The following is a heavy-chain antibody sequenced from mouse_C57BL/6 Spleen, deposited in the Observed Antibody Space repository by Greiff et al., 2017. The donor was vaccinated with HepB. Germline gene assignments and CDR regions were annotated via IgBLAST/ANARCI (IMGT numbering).Heavy chain of an antibody. V-gene: IGHV8-12*01. CDR3: ARGTAQGLAY. D-gene: IGHD3-2*02. J-gene: IGHJ3*01. CDR1: GFSLSTSGMG. CDR2: IYWDDDK. Sequence: LQQSGPGILQSSPSLSLTCSFSGFSLSTSGMGVSWIRQPSGKGLEWLAHIYWDDDKRYNPFLKSRLTISKDTSRNQVFLKITSVDTADTATYYCARGTAQGLAYWGQGTLVTVSA.